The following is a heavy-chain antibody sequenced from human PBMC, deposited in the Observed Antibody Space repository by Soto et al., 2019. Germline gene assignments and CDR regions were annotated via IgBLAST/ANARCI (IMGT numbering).Heavy chain of an antibody. CDR2: ISGSGGST. CDR1: GFTFSSYV. Sequence: GGSLRLSCAASGFTFSSYVMSWVRQAPGKGLEWVSAISGSGGSTYYADSVKGRFTISRDNSKNTLYLQMSSLRAEDTAVYYCVKENAPGYSSDDAFDIWGQGTMVTVSS. D-gene: IGHD6-19*01. V-gene: IGHV3-23*01. CDR3: VKENAPGYSSDDAFDI. J-gene: IGHJ3*02.